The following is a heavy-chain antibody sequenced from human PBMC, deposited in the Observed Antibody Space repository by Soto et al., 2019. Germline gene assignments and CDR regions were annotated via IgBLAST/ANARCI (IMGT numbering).Heavy chain of an antibody. CDR3: ARDRGSHNWFDP. CDR2: IYYSGST. CDR1: GGSISSYY. Sequence: SETLSLTCTVSGGSISSYYWSWIRQPPGKGLEWTGYIYYSGSTNYNPSLKSRVTISVDTPKNQFSLKLSSVTAADTAVYYCARDRGSHNWFDPWGQGTLVTVSS. D-gene: IGHD1-26*01. J-gene: IGHJ5*02. V-gene: IGHV4-59*01.